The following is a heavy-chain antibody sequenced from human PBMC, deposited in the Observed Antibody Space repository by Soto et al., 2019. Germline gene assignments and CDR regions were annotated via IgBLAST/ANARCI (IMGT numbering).Heavy chain of an antibody. Sequence: ETLSLTCTVSGGSISSYYWSWIRQPAGKGLEWIGRIYTSGSTNYNPSLKSRVTMSVDTSKNQFSLKLSSVTAADTAVYYCARDDLNGRDSPGDAFDILGQGTMVTLSS. D-gene: IGHD3-22*01. CDR2: IYTSGST. CDR1: GGSISSYY. CDR3: ARDDLNGRDSPGDAFDI. V-gene: IGHV4-4*07. J-gene: IGHJ3*02.